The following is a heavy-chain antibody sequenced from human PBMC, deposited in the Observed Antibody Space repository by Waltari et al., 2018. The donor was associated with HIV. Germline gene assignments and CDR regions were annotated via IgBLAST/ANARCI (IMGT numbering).Heavy chain of an antibody. V-gene: IGHV4-34*01. J-gene: IGHJ3*01. CDR3: ARFCRGNRGICEAVDV. D-gene: IGHD3-16*01. CDR1: GASLSGYS. Sequence: QVRLQQWGAGLLKPSETLSLTCAVYGASLSGYSWSWLRQSPGKGLEWIGEINAGGSTNYKPSLKSPVTISQDTSKNQFSLKVTSVSAADTAVDYCARFCRGNRGICEAVDVWGQGTTVIVYS. CDR2: INAGGST.